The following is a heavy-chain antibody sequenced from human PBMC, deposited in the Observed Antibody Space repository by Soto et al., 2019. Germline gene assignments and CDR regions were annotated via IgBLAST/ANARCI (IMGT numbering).Heavy chain of an antibody. CDR2: ISHDGSVA. Sequence: QVQLVESGGGVVQPGRSRRLSCAASGFTFRSYAMHWVRQAPGKGLEWVTVISHDGSVAYYADSVKGRFTISRDNSKYTLLLQMNSLRLEDTAMYYCAKDLGFGEENTRSDPWGQGTLVTVSS. J-gene: IGHJ5*02. V-gene: IGHV3-30*04. CDR3: AKDLGFGEENTRSDP. D-gene: IGHD3-10*01. CDR1: GFTFRSYA.